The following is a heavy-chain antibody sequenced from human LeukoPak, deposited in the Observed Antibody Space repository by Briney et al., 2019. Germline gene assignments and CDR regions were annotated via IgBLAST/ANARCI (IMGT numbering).Heavy chain of an antibody. CDR1: GYSFTSYW. CDR3: ARLSHTMVPYALDY. Sequence: GESLKISCKGSGYSFTSYWIGWVRQMPGKGLGWMGIIYPGDSDTRYSPSFQGQVTISADKSISTAYLLWSSLKASDTAMYYCARLSHTMVPYALDYWGQGTLVTVSS. J-gene: IGHJ4*02. V-gene: IGHV5-51*01. D-gene: IGHD3-10*01. CDR2: IYPGDSDT.